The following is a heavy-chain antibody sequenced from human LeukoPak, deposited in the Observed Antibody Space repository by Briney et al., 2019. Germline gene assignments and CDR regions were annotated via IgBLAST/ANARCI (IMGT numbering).Heavy chain of an antibody. CDR2: INPSGGST. V-gene: IGHV1-46*01. J-gene: IGHJ3*02. D-gene: IGHD1-26*01. CDR3: ARARGRESPNAAFDI. Sequence: GASVKVSCKASGYTFTGYYMHWVRQAPGQGLEWMGIINPSGGSTSYAQKFQGRVPMTRDMSTSTVYMELSSLRSEDTAVYYCARARGRESPNAAFDIWGQGTMVTVSS. CDR1: GYTFTGYY.